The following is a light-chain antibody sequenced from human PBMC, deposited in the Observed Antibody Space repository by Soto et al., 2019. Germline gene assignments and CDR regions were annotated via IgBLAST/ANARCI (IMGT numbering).Light chain of an antibody. V-gene: IGLV2-11*01. Sequence: QSALTQPRSVSGSPGQSVTISCTGTSSEVGRFNYVSWYQQYPGKAPKVVIYDVTERPSGVRDRFSGSKSGNTASLTISGLQVEDEGDYYCCSYAGMYSYVFGTGTKLTVL. CDR3: CSYAGMYSYV. CDR2: DVT. CDR1: SSEVGRFNY. J-gene: IGLJ1*01.